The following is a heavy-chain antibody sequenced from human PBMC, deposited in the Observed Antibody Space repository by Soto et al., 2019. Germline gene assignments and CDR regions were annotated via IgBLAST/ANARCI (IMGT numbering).Heavy chain of an antibody. CDR1: GGSISSYY. CDR3: ARDSPGSGRWVWFDP. V-gene: IGHV4-59*01. CDR2: IYYSGST. D-gene: IGHD3-10*01. Sequence: SETLSLTCTVSGGSISSYYWSWIRQPPGKGLEWIGYIYYSGSTNYNPSLKSRVTISVDTSKNQFSLKLSSVTAADTAVYYCARDSPGSGRWVWFDPWGQGTLVTVSS. J-gene: IGHJ5*02.